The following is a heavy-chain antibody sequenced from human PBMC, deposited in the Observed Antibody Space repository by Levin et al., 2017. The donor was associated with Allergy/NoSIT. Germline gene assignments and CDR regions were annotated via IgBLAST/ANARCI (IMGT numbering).Heavy chain of an antibody. CDR2: INWKSDAI. D-gene: IGHD3-22*01. J-gene: IGHJ4*02. CDR1: GFIFDEYA. V-gene: IGHV3-9*01. Sequence: SLKISCAASGFIFDEYAMHWVRQAPGKGLEWVSGINWKSDAIDYVESVKGRFTISRDNAKNSLYLQMNSLRPEDTALYYCARGLYDDSGYSEDLFDYWGRGTLVTVSS. CDR3: ARGLYDDSGYSEDLFDY.